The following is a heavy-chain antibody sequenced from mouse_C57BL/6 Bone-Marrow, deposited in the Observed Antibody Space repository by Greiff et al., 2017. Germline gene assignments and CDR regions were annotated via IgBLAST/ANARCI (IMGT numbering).Heavy chain of an antibody. D-gene: IGHD2-5*01. J-gene: IGHJ1*03. CDR3: ARGYYSNYDGYFDF. Sequence: QVQLQQSGAELARPGASVKLSCKASGYTFTSYGISWVKQRTGQGLEWIGEIYPRSGNTYYNEKFKGKATLTADKSTSTAYMELRSLTSEDSAVYFCARGYYSNYDGYFDFWGTGTTVTVSS. CDR2: IYPRSGNT. CDR1: GYTFTSYG. V-gene: IGHV1-81*01.